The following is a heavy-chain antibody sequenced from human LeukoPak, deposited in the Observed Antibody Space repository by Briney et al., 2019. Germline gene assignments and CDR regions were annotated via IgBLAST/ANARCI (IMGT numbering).Heavy chain of an antibody. CDR1: GGSFSGYY. D-gene: IGHD3-10*01. V-gene: IGHV4-59*08. CDR3: ARHGALWFGELLSINNWFDP. Sequence: MSSETLSLTCAVYGGSFSGYYWSWIRQPPGKGLEWIGYIYYSGSTNYNPSLKSRVTISVDTSKNQFSLKLSSVTAADTAVYYCARHGALWFGELLSINNWFDPWGQGTLVTVSS. CDR2: IYYSGST. J-gene: IGHJ5*02.